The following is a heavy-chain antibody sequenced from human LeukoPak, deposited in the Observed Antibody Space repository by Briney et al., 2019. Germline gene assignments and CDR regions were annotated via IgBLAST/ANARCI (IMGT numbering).Heavy chain of an antibody. V-gene: IGHV3-74*01. CDR3: ARDPRGGTLDY. J-gene: IGHJ4*02. CDR2: IHSDGRPT. Sequence: GGSLRLSCAASGFTFSSYWMHWVRQAPGKGLVWVSRIHSDGRPTDYADSVKGRFTISRDNAKNTLNLQMNSLRAEDTAVYYCARDPRGGTLDYWGQGALVTVSS. D-gene: IGHD3-10*01. CDR1: GFTFSSYW.